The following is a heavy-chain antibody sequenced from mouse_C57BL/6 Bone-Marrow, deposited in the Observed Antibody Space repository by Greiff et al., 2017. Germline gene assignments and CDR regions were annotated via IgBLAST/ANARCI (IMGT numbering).Heavy chain of an antibody. CDR2: INPSNGGT. CDR3: ARVPSRIYPPRWYFDV. J-gene: IGHJ1*03. V-gene: IGHV1-53*01. CDR1: GYTFTSYW. Sequence: VQLQQPGTELVKPGASVKLSCKASGYTFTSYWMHWVKQRPGQGLEWIGNINPSNGGTNYNEKFKSKATLTVDKSSSTAYMQLSSLTSEDSAVYYCARVPSRIYPPRWYFDVWGTGTTVTVSS. D-gene: IGHD2-1*01.